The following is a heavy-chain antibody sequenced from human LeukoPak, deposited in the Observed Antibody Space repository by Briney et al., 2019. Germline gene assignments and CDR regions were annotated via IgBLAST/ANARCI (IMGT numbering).Heavy chain of an antibody. V-gene: IGHV3-30-3*01. CDR2: ISYDGSNK. J-gene: IGHJ4*02. CDR3: ARDRWEQQLGDLEY. D-gene: IGHD6-13*01. CDR1: GFTFSSYA. Sequence: GGSLRLSCAASGFTFSSYAMHWVRQAPGKGLEWVAVISYDGSNKYYADSVKGRFTISRDNSKNTLYLQMNSLRAEDTAVYYCARDRWEQQLGDLEYWGQGTLVTVSS.